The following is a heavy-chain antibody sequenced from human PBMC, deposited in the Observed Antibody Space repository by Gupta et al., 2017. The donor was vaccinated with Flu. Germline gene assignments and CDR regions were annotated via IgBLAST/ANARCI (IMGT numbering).Heavy chain of an antibody. D-gene: IGHD2-15*01. CDR1: GFTFSSSA. V-gene: IGHV3-23*01. CDR3: AKDRREIFVVVAGLPDY. CDR2: ISGSGGST. Sequence: EVQLLESGGGLVQPGGSLRLSCAASGFTFSSSAMSWVRQAPGKGLEWVSAISGSGGSTYYADSVKGRFTISRDNSKNTLYLQMNSLRAEDTAVYYCAKDRREIFVVVAGLPDYWGQGTLVTVSS. J-gene: IGHJ4*02.